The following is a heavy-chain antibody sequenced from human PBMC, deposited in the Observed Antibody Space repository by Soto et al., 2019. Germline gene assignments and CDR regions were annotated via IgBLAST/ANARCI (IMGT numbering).Heavy chain of an antibody. CDR1: GFTFSSYA. CDR3: AKESSSWRRNYYYYGLDV. V-gene: IGHV3-23*01. J-gene: IGHJ6*02. Sequence: GSLRLSCAASGFTFSSYAMSWVRQAPGKGLEWVSAISGSGGSTYYADSVKGRFTISRDNSKNTLYLQMNSLRAEDTAVYYCAKESSSWRRNYYYYGLDVWGQGTTVTVSS. D-gene: IGHD6-13*01. CDR2: ISGSGGST.